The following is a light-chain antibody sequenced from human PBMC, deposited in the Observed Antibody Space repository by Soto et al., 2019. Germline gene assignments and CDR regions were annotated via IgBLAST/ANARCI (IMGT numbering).Light chain of an antibody. CDR2: EVS. CDR1: SSDVGRYNY. J-gene: IGLJ1*01. Sequence: QSALTQPPSASGSPGQSVTISCTGTSSDVGRYNYVSWYQQNPGKAPKLIIYEVSKRPPGVPDRFSGSKSGNTASLSVSGLQAADDGDYYCSSYAGSNIYVFGTGTKLTVL. V-gene: IGLV2-8*01. CDR3: SSYAGSNIYV.